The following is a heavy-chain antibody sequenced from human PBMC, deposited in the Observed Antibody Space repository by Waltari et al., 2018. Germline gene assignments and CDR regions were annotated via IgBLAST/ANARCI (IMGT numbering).Heavy chain of an antibody. CDR3: ARKIGYYYYYGMDL. V-gene: IGHV3-48*03. CDR2: IYANGGTT. J-gene: IGHJ6*02. CDR1: GFSFSSYE. Sequence: DVQLVESGGGLVQPGGSLRLSCTASGFSFSSYERNWVRQAPGKGLELVSYIYANGGTTYYADSVKGRFTISRDNAKDSLYLEMTSLRAEDTAIYYCARKIGYYYYYGMDLWGQGTTVTVSS. D-gene: IGHD6-13*01.